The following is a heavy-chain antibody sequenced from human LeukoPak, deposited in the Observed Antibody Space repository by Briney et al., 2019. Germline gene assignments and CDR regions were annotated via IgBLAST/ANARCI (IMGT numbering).Heavy chain of an antibody. CDR1: GYTFTGYY. CDR2: INPNSGGT. CDR3: AREEIRGGENNWFDP. Sequence: GASVKVSCKASGYTFTGYYMHWVRQAPGQGLEWMGWINPNSGGTNYAQKFQGRVTMTRDTSISTAYMELSRLRSDDTAVYYCAREEIRGGENNWFDPWGQGTLVTVSP. D-gene: IGHD2-21*01. J-gene: IGHJ5*02. V-gene: IGHV1-2*02.